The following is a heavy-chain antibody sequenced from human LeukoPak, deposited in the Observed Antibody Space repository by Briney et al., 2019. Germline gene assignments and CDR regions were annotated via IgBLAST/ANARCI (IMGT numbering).Heavy chain of an antibody. V-gene: IGHV3-23*01. CDR2: ITNSGDNT. CDR1: GFTSDDYG. Sequence: PGGSLRLSCAASGFTSDDYGMSWVRQAPGKRLDWVSGITNSGDNTYYADSVKGRFTISRDNSKSTLYLQMNSLRDEDTAVYYCAKYLGGLDNWGQGTLATVSS. CDR3: AKYLGGLDN. J-gene: IGHJ4*02. D-gene: IGHD2-15*01.